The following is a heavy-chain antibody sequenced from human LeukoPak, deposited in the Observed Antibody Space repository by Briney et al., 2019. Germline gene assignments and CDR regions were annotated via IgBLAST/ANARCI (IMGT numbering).Heavy chain of an antibody. D-gene: IGHD3-3*01. CDR3: ARDHPERFLGSNRFDP. CDR2: INAGNGNT. J-gene: IGHJ5*02. Sequence: ASVKVSCKASGYTFTSYAMHWVRQAPGQRLEWMGWINAGNGNTKYSQKFQGRVTITRDTSASTAYMELSSLRSEDTAVYYCARDHPERFLGSNRFDPWGQGTLVTVSS. V-gene: IGHV1-3*01. CDR1: GYTFTSYA.